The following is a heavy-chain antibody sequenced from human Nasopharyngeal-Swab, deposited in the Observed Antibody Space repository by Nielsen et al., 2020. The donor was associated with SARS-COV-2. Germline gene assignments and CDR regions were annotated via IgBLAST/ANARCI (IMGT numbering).Heavy chain of an antibody. J-gene: IGHJ3*02. CDR2: ISSSSSYI. CDR1: GFTFSSYS. D-gene: IGHD3-22*01. CDR3: ARDPLNYYDSSGYYYVIPGAFDI. V-gene: IGHV3-21*04. Sequence: GGSLRLSCAASGFTFSSYSMNWVRQAPGKGLEWVSSISSSSSYIYYADSVKGRFTISRDNAKNSLYLQMNSLRAEDTAVYYCARDPLNYYDSSGYYYVIPGAFDIWGQGTMVTVSS.